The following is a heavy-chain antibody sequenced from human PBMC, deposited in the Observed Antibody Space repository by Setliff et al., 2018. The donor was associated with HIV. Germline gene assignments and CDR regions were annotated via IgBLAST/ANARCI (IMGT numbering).Heavy chain of an antibody. CDR3: AKRGYVSAWYDEPVQFYQHMDV. Sequence: PGGSLRLSCAASGFSFSSYSMNWVRQAPGKGLEWVSYISPSSTIIYYPDSVKGRFTTSRDNARNPLYLEMNSLRAEDTAVYYCAKRGYVSAWYDEPVQFYQHMDVWGKGTTVTVSS. D-gene: IGHD6-19*01. CDR2: ISPSSTII. J-gene: IGHJ6*03. CDR1: GFSFSSYS. V-gene: IGHV3-48*01.